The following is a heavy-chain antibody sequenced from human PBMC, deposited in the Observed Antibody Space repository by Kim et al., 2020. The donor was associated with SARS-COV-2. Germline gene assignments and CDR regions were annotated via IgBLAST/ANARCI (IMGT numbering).Heavy chain of an antibody. CDR3: ARVRGGGYDSSGYPRPVFGY. V-gene: IGHV1-69*13. CDR2: IIPIFGTA. J-gene: IGHJ4*02. Sequence: SVKVSCKASGGTFSSYAISWVRQAPGQGLEWMGGIIPIFGTANYAQKFQGRVTITADESTSTAYMELSSLRSEDTAVYYCARVRGGGYDSSGYPRPVFGYWGQGTLVTVSS. CDR1: GGTFSSYA. D-gene: IGHD3-22*01.